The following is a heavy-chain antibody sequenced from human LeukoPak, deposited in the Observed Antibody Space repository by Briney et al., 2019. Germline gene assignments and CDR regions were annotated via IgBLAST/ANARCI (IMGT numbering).Heavy chain of an antibody. D-gene: IGHD2-15*01. CDR3: ARRRVVVVAATVPSLKRYWYFDL. J-gene: IGHJ2*01. CDR2: INHSGST. V-gene: IGHV4-34*01. Sequence: ETLSLTCAVSGGSFSGYYWSWIRQPPGKGLEWIGEINHSGSTNYNPSLKSRVTISVDTSKNQFSLKLSSVTAADTAVYYCARRRVVVVAATVPSLKRYWYFDLWGRGTLVTVSS. CDR1: GGSFSGYY.